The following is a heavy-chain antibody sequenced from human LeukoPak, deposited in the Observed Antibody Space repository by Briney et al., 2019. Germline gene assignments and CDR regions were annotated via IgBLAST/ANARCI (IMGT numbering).Heavy chain of an antibody. Sequence: SGTLSLTCAVSGGSISSSNWWSWVRQPPGKGLEWIGSIYYSGSTYYNPSLKSRVTISVDTSKNQFSLKLSSVTAADTAVYYCARKYSGSYELYFDYWGQGTLVTVSS. D-gene: IGHD1-26*01. CDR2: IYYSGST. CDR3: ARKYSGSYELYFDY. CDR1: GGSISSSNW. V-gene: IGHV4-4*02. J-gene: IGHJ4*02.